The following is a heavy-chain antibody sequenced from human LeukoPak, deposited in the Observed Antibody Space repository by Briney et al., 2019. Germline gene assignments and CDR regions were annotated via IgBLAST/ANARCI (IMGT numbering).Heavy chain of an antibody. CDR3: ARDRLIGNSGWYFDY. V-gene: IGHV4-39*07. J-gene: IGHJ4*02. D-gene: IGHD4-23*01. Sequence: SETLSLTCTVSGGSISSSSYYWGWIRQPPGKGLEWIGSIYYSGSTYYNPSLKSRVTISVDTSKNQFSLKLSSVTAADTAVYYCARDRLIGNSGWYFDYWGQGTLVTVSS. CDR1: GGSISSSSYY. CDR2: IYYSGST.